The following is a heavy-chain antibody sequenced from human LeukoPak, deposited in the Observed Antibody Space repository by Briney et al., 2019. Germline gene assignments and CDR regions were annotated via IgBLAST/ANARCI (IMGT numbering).Heavy chain of an antibody. J-gene: IGHJ5*02. CDR3: ARRTRNWFEL. CDR2: IYYSGST. V-gene: IGHV4-59*08. CDR1: GGSISSYY. Sequence: SETLSLACTVSGGSISSYYWSWIRQPQGKGLEWIGYIYYSGSTNYNPSLKSRVTISVDTSKNQFSLKLSSVTAADTAVYYCARRTRNWFELWGGGTLVRVSS.